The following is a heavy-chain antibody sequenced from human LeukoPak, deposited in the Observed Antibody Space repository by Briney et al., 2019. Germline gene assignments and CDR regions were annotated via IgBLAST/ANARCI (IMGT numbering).Heavy chain of an antibody. CDR2: IIPIFGTA. Sequence: ASVKVSCKAFGYTFTSNYMHWVRQAPGQGLEWMGGIIPIFGTANYAQKFQGRVTITADKSTSTAYMELSSLRSEDTAVYYCARSQVVVVAAADYYYYYYMDVWGKGTTVTVSS. J-gene: IGHJ6*03. V-gene: IGHV1-69*06. CDR3: ARSQVVVVAAADYYYYYYMDV. D-gene: IGHD2-15*01. CDR1: GYTFTSNY.